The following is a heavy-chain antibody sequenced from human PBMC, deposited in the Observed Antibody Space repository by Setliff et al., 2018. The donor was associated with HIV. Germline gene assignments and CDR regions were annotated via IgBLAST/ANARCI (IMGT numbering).Heavy chain of an antibody. D-gene: IGHD2-15*01. Sequence: GGSLRLSCAASGFDFSITWMSWVRQAPGKGLEWVGRIKSKNNGGTTDFAAPVKGRFVISRDDSKNTLYLQMNSLQTEDTAVYYCTTERSVVVGALYYFDYWGQGTLVTVSS. CDR2: IKSKNNGGTT. V-gene: IGHV3-15*01. J-gene: IGHJ4*02. CDR3: TTERSVVVGALYYFDY. CDR1: GFDFSITW.